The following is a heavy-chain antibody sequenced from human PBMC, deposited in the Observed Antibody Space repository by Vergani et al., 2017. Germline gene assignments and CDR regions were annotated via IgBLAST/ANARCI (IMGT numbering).Heavy chain of an antibody. CDR3: ARASDVVVPAAISKSYYYYMDV. D-gene: IGHD2-2*01. CDR1: GGSISSGGYS. CDR2: IYHSGST. V-gene: IGHV4-30-2*01. Sequence: QLQLQESGSGLVKPSQTLSLTCAVSGGSISSGGYSWSWIRQPPGKGLEWIGYIYHSGSTYYNPSLKSRVTISVDRSKNQFSLKLSSVTAADTAVYYCARASDVVVPAAISKSYYYYMDVWGKGTTVTVSS. J-gene: IGHJ6*03.